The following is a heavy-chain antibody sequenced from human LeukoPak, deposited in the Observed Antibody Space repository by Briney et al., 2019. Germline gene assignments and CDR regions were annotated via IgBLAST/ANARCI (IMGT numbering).Heavy chain of an antibody. CDR1: GFTVISNY. D-gene: IGHD3-22*01. CDR3: VRGRYYYDSSGYLDY. Sequence: GGPLRLSCIASGFTVISNYMSWVRQAPGKGLQWVALISYDGTDKYYSDSVQGRFTISRDNSKNTLYLQMNSLRTEDTTVYYCVRGRYYYDSSGYLDYWGQGSLVTVSS. V-gene: IGHV3-30-3*01. CDR2: ISYDGTDK. J-gene: IGHJ4*02.